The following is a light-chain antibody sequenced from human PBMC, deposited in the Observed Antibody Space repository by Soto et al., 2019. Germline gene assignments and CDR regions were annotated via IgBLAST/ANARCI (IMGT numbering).Light chain of an antibody. CDR1: QSVSSSY. V-gene: IGKV3-20*01. CDR2: GAS. Sequence: EIVLTQSPGTLSLSPGERATLSCRASQSVSSSYLAWYQQKPGQAPRLLIYGASSRATGIPDRFSGSGSGTEFILTISSLQSEDFALYYCQQYNNWPSFTFGPGTKVDIK. CDR3: QQYNNWPSFT. J-gene: IGKJ3*01.